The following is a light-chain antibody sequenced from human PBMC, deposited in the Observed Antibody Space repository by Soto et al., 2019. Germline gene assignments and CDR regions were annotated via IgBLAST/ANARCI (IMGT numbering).Light chain of an antibody. CDR2: ATS. V-gene: IGKV3-15*01. J-gene: IGKJ5*01. CDR3: RQCDNKPEIS. Sequence: EIVMTQSPATLSVSPGERATLSCRASQSVSSNLAWYQQKPGQAPRLLIYATSTRATGIPDRFSGSGSGTEFSLTISKLQSEDFAVYHCRQCDNKPEISLGQGTRLEIK. CDR1: QSVSSN.